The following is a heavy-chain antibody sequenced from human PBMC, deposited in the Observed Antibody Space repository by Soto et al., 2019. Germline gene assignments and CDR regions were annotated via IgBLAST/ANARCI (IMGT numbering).Heavy chain of an antibody. CDR2: IITFFGAA. V-gene: IGHV1-69*01. D-gene: IGHD1-1*01. CDR1: GGRFSTYA. Sequence: QVQLVQSGAEVRKPGSSVRLSCKASGGRFSTYAFNWVRQAPGQGLEWLGGIITFFGAAMYAQKFQGRVTITADEFTTTAYVELSGLRSEDTAVYYCARGGKERFRGSGMDVWGQGTTVTVSS. J-gene: IGHJ6*02. CDR3: ARGGKERFRGSGMDV.